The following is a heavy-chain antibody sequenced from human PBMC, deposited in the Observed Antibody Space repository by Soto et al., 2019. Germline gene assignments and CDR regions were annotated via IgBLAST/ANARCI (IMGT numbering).Heavy chain of an antibody. D-gene: IGHD1-1*01. V-gene: IGHV1-18*01. Sequence: QVHLVQSGAEVKKLGASVKVSCQASGYAFTTYGITWVRKAPGQGLEWMGWISAHNGNTNYAQKLRGRVTVTRDTSTSTAYMELRSLRSDDAAVYYWARGRYGDYWGQGALVTVSS. CDR3: ARGRYGDY. J-gene: IGHJ4*02. CDR1: GYAFTTYG. CDR2: ISAHNGNT.